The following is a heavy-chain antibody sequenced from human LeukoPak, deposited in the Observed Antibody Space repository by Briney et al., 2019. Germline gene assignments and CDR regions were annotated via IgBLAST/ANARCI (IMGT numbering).Heavy chain of an antibody. CDR1: GGTFSSYA. Sequence: GASVKVSCKASGGTFSSYANSWVRQAPGQGLEWMGGIIPIFGTANYAQKFQGRVTITTDESTSTAYMELSSLRSEDTAVYYCARDLTIFGGYMEVWGKGTTVTVSS. CDR2: IIPIFGTA. J-gene: IGHJ6*03. D-gene: IGHD3-3*01. CDR3: ARDLTIFGGYMEV. V-gene: IGHV1-69*05.